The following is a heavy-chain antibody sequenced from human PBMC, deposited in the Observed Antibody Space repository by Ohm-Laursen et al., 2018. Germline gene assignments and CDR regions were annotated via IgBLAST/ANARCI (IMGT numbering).Heavy chain of an antibody. J-gene: IGHJ2*01. CDR1: GFTFSNAW. V-gene: IGHV3-15*01. D-gene: IGHD1-26*01. CDR2: IKSKTDGGTT. Sequence: SLRLSCAASGFTFSNAWMSWVRQAPGKGLEWVGRIKSKTDGGTTDYAAPVKGRFTISRDNSKNTLYLQMNSLRAEDTAVYYCASYPTTSTGDWYFDLWGRGTLVTASS. CDR3: ASYPTTSTGDWYFDL.